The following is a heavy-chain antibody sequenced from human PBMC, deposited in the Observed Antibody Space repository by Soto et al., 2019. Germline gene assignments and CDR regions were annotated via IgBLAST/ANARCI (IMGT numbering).Heavy chain of an antibody. D-gene: IGHD3-10*01. CDR3: ARFLAASGSYSESSYYYYGMDV. V-gene: IGHV4-4*02. Sequence: PSETLSLTCAVSGGSIGSSNWWSWVRQPPGKGLEWIGEIYHSGSTNYNPSLKSRVTISVDKSKNQFSLKLSSVTAADTAVYYCARFLAASGSYSESSYYYYGMDVWGQGTTVTVSS. J-gene: IGHJ6*02. CDR1: GGSIGSSNW. CDR2: IYHSGST.